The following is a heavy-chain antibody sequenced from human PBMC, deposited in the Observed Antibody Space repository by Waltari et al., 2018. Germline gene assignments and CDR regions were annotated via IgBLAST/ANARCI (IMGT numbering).Heavy chain of an antibody. CDR1: GYSISSGYS. J-gene: IGHJ4*02. D-gene: IGHD6-6*01. CDR2: IYHSGST. CDR3: AKLLYSSLC. Sequence: QVQLQESGPGLVKPSETLSLTCAVSGYSISSGYSWGWIRQPPGKGLEWIGSIYHSGSTYYNPSLKSRVTISVDTSKNQFSLKLSSVTAADTAVYYCAKLLYSSLCWGQGTLVTVSS. V-gene: IGHV4-38-2*01.